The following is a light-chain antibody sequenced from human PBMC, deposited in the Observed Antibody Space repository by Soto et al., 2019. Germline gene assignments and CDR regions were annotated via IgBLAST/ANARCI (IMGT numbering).Light chain of an antibody. Sequence: DIVLTQSPGTLSLSPGERATLSCRASQIISSTDLGWYQQKPGQAPRLLIYGASSRATGIPDRLSGSGSGTDFTLTIRRLEPADFAVYYCQHYGTSLYTFGQGTKLEI. V-gene: IGKV3-20*01. CDR3: QHYGTSLYT. CDR2: GAS. J-gene: IGKJ2*01. CDR1: QIISSTD.